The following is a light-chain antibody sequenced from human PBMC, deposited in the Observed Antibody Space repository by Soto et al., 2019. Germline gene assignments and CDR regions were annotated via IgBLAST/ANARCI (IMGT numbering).Light chain of an antibody. CDR2: KTS. Sequence: DIVLTQTPLSSPVTLGQPASISCKSSQSLAHSDGNIYLNWLHQRPGQPPRLLIYKTSYRFSGVPDRFSGSGAGTDFTLKISKVEAEDVGVYYCVEATLLPHAFGQGTKVEIK. J-gene: IGKJ1*01. CDR1: QSLAHSDGNIY. V-gene: IGKV2-24*01. CDR3: VEATLLPHA.